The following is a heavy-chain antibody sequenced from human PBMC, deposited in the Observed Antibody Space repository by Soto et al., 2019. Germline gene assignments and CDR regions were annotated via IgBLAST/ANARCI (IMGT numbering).Heavy chain of an antibody. CDR2: VSGSGSST. V-gene: IGHV3-23*01. Sequence: GGSLRLSCAASGFTFSSYAMSWVRQAPGKGLEWVSAVSGSGSSTYYADSVKGRFTISRDNSKNALYLQMNSLRAEDTAVYYCAKGWPDYFDCWGQGALVTVSS. CDR1: GFTFSSYA. J-gene: IGHJ4*02. D-gene: IGHD2-15*01. CDR3: AKGWPDYFDC.